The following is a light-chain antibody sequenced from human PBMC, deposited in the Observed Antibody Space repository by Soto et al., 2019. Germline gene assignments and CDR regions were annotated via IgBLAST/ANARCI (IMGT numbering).Light chain of an antibody. CDR3: QQYGSSPDT. V-gene: IGKV3-20*01. CDR1: QSVSSSY. CDR2: GAS. J-gene: IGKJ1*01. Sequence: EIVLTQSPGTLSLSPGERATLSCRASQSVSSSYLAWYQQKPGQAPRLLIYGASSRATGIPDRFSGSGSGTVFTFTISRLEPEDFAVYYCQQYGSSPDTFGQGTKVDIK.